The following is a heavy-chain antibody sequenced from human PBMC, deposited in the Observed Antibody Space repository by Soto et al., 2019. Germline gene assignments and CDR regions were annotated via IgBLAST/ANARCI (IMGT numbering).Heavy chain of an antibody. CDR2: MNPNSGNT. V-gene: IGHV1-8*01. D-gene: IGHD3-3*01. CDR1: GYTFTSYD. J-gene: IGHJ6*02. Sequence: ASVKVSCKASGYTFTSYDINWVRQATGQGLEWMGWMNPNSGNTGYAQKFQGRVTMTRNTSISTAYMELSSLRSEDTAVYYCARAYDFWSGYYRHYYYGMDVWGQGTAVTVSS. CDR3: ARAYDFWSGYYRHYYYGMDV.